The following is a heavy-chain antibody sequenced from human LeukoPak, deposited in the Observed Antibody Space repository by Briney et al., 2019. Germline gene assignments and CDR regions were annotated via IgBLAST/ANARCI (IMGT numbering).Heavy chain of an antibody. CDR1: GFTFSSYG. Sequence: PGGSLRLSCAASGFTFSSYGMHWVRQAPGKGLEWVAFIRYDGSNKYYADSVKGRFTISRDNSKNTLYLQMNSLRAEDTAVYYCAKDSEYYYGSGLMDVWGQGTTVTVSS. CDR3: AKDSEYYYGSGLMDV. J-gene: IGHJ6*02. V-gene: IGHV3-30*02. D-gene: IGHD3-10*01. CDR2: IRYDGSNK.